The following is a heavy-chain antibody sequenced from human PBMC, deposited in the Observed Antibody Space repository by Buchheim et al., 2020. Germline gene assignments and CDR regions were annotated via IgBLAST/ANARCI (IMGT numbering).Heavy chain of an antibody. D-gene: IGHD6-13*01. V-gene: IGHV3-30*18. J-gene: IGHJ6*03. CDR1: GFTFSSYG. Sequence: QVQLVESGGGVVQPGRSLRLSCAASGFTFSSYGMHWVRQAPGKGLEWVAVISYDGSNKYYADSVKGRFTISRDNYKNTLYLQMNSLRAEDTAVYYCANAARIAAAGTNYYYMDVWGKGTT. CDR2: ISYDGSNK. CDR3: ANAARIAAAGTNYYYMDV.